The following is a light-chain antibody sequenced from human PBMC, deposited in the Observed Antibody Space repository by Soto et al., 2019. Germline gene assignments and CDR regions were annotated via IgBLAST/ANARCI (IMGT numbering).Light chain of an antibody. CDR1: ISDIGGYNF. CDR2: DVN. CDR3: ASYTRTTTLV. V-gene: IGLV2-14*01. J-gene: IGLJ2*01. Sequence: QSALTQPASVSGSPGQSITISCTGTISDIGGYNFISWHQHHPGKAPKLVIYDVNNRPSGISYRFSGSKSGNTASLTISGLQAEDEADYYCASYTRTTTLVFGGGTKLTVL.